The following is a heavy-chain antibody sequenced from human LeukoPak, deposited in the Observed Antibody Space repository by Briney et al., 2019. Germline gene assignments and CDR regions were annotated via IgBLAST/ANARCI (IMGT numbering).Heavy chain of an antibody. Sequence: GGSLRLSCAASGFTFSSCAMSWVRQAPGKGLEWVSAISGSGGSTYYADSVKGRFTISRDNSKNTLYLQMNSLRAEDTAVYYCAKDQGGYLAYWFDPWGQGTLVTVFS. J-gene: IGHJ5*02. D-gene: IGHD3-22*01. V-gene: IGHV3-23*01. CDR1: GFTFSSCA. CDR2: ISGSGGST. CDR3: AKDQGGYLAYWFDP.